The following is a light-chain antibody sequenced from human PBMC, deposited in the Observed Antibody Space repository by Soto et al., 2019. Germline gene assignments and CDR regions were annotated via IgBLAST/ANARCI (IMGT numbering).Light chain of an antibody. CDR3: QQYSNWPPYT. CDR1: QSVTSNH. V-gene: IGKV3-20*01. CDR2: GVS. Sequence: EIVLTQSLDTLSVSPGERTTLSCRASQSVTSNHVAWYQQKPGQAPRLLIYGVSSRATGIPDRFSGSGSGTDFTLTISRVEPEDFAIYYCQQYSNWPPYTFGQGTKLEIK. J-gene: IGKJ2*01.